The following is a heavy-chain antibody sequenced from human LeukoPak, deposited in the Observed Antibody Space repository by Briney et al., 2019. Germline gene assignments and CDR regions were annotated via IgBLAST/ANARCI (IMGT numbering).Heavy chain of an antibody. CDR1: GYSISSGYY. D-gene: IGHD3-3*02. V-gene: IGHV4-38-2*01. CDR2: IYHSGST. J-gene: IGHJ5*02. CDR3: ASSFLASNNWFDP. Sequence: SETLSLTCAVSGYSISSGYYWGWIRQPPGKGLEWIRSIYHSGSTYYNPSLKSRVTISVDTSKNQFSLKLSSVTAADTAVYYCASSFLASNNWFDPWGQGTLVTVSS.